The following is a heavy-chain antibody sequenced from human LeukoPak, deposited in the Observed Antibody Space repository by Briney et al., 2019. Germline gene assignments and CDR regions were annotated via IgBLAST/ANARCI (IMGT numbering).Heavy chain of an antibody. CDR1: GYTFTTYG. CDR2: INAYNGNT. J-gene: IGHJ4*02. D-gene: IGHD6-19*01. CDR3: ARPRGSSGRGDFDY. V-gene: IGHV1-18*01. Sequence: ASVTVSCKASGYTFTTYGISWVRQAPGQGLEWMGWINAYNGNTNYAQKLQGRVTMTTDTSTSTAYMELRSLRSDDTAVYYCARPRGSSGRGDFDYWGQGTLVTVSS.